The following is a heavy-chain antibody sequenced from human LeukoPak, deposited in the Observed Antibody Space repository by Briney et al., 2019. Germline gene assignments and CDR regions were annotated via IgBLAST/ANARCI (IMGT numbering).Heavy chain of an antibody. CDR2: INHSGST. J-gene: IGHJ4*02. V-gene: IGHV4-34*01. Sequence: PSETLSLTCAVYGGSFSGYYWSWIRQPPGEGLEWIGEINHSGSTNYNPSLTSRVTISVDTSKNQFSLKLSSVTAADTAVYYCARTRGMSYWGQGTLVTVSS. CDR3: ARTRGMSY. CDR1: GGSFSGYY. D-gene: IGHD3-16*01.